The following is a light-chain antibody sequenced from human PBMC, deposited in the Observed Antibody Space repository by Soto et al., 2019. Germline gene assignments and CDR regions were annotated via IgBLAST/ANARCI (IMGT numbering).Light chain of an antibody. CDR1: QNINNY. CDR2: DAS. J-gene: IGKJ4*01. Sequence: DIQMTQSPSSLSASVGDRVTITCQASQNINNYLNWYQQKPGRAPKLLIYDASNLEAGVPSRFSGSGSGTDFTLTITSLQPEDFAIYYCLQDYTYPRTFGGGTKVDIK. V-gene: IGKV1-33*01. CDR3: LQDYTYPRT.